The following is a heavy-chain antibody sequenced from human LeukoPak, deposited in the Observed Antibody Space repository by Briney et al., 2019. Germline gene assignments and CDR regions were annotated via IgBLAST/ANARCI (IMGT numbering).Heavy chain of an antibody. CDR3: ASGNSSSWYYFDY. J-gene: IGHJ4*02. V-gene: IGHV4-38-2*02. CDR2: IYYSGST. Sequence: SETLSLTCTVSGYSISSGYYWGWIRQPPGKGLEWIGSIYYSGSTYYNPSLKSRVTISVDTSKNPFSLKLSSVTAADTAVYYCASGNSSSWYYFDYWGQGTLVTVSS. D-gene: IGHD6-13*01. CDR1: GYSISSGYY.